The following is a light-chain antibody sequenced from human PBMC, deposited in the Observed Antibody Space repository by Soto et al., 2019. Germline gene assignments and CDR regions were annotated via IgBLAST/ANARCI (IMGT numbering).Light chain of an antibody. Sequence: EIVMTQSPATLSVSPGERATLSCRASQSVSSNLAWYQQKPGQAPRLLIYGASTRATGIPARFSGSGSGTEFTLTISSLQSEDFAFFYCKQKKNWPPWTFGQGPKVEIK. J-gene: IGKJ1*01. CDR1: QSVSSN. V-gene: IGKV3-15*01. CDR2: GAS. CDR3: KQKKNWPPWT.